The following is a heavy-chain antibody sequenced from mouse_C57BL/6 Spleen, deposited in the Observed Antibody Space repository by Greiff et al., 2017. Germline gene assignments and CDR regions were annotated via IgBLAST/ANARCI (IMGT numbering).Heavy chain of an antibody. CDR3: PTEGLRRSFDY. CDR1: GFNIKDDY. CDR2: FDPENGDT. D-gene: IGHD2-4*01. J-gene: IGHJ2*01. Sequence: VQLQQSGAELVRPGASVKLSCTASGFNIKDDYMHWVKQRPEQGLEWIGCFDPENGDTEYASKFQGKATITADTSSNTAYLQLSSLTSEDTAVYYCPTEGLRRSFDYWGKGTTLTVST. V-gene: IGHV14-4*01.